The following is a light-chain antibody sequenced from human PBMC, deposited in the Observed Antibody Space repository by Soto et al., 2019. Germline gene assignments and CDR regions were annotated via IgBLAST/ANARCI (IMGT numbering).Light chain of an antibody. CDR3: HQRQRWPRT. Sequence: GLTQSPGTLSLSPGERATLSCRTSQSVISTSLAWYQQKPGQAPRLLIYGASNRATGIPARFSGSGSGTDFTLTITSLEPEDFAFYYCHQRQRWPRTLGQGTKVDIK. CDR1: QSVISTS. V-gene: IGKV3-11*01. J-gene: IGKJ1*01. CDR2: GAS.